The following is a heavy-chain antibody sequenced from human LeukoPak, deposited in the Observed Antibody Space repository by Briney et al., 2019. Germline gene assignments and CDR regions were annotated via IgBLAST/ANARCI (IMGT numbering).Heavy chain of an antibody. Sequence: GGSLRLSCAASGFTFSSYWMSWVRQAPGKGLEWVANLKQDGSEKYYVDSVKGRFTMSRDNAKNSLYLQMNSLRAEDTAVYYCAREGSDSSGYYYFDYWGQGTLVTVSS. CDR3: AREGSDSSGYYYFDY. V-gene: IGHV3-7*01. CDR1: GFTFSSYW. CDR2: LKQDGSEK. D-gene: IGHD3-22*01. J-gene: IGHJ4*02.